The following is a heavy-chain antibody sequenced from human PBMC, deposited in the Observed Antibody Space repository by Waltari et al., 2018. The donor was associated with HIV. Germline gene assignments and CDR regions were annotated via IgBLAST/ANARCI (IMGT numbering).Heavy chain of an antibody. CDR1: GFSFSSYA. J-gene: IGHJ6*02. V-gene: IGHV3-30*02. CDR2: LRYDGSDE. CDR3: AKAPNVIQPSYYYYGMDV. Sequence: QVQLVESGGGAVQPGGSLTLSCAASGFSFSSYAMQWVRQSPGKGREWWALLRYDGSDECYSESVKGRFTISRDNFKNTLYLQMNSLRVEDTAVYYCAKAPNVIQPSYYYYGMDVWGQGTTVTVPS.